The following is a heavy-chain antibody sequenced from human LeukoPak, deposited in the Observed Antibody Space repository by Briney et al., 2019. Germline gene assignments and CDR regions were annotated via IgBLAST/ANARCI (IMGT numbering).Heavy chain of an antibody. CDR3: ARDGREYYDFWSGYYFNWFDP. J-gene: IGHJ5*02. D-gene: IGHD3-3*01. CDR2: IYTSGST. V-gene: IGHV4-61*02. Sequence: PSETLSLTCTVSGGSISSGSYYWSWIRQPAGKGLEWIGRIYTSGSTNYNPSLKSRVTISVDTSKNQFSLKLSSVTAADTAVYYCARDGREYYDFWSGYYFNWFDPWGQGTLVTVSS. CDR1: GGSISSGSYY.